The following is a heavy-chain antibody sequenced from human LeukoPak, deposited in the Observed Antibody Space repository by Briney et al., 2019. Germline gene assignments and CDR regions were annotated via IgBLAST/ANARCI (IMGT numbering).Heavy chain of an antibody. V-gene: IGHV1-69*06. Sequence: SVKVSCKASGGTLNSYVISWVRQAPGQGLEWMGGIIPISGTTNYAQKFQGRVTITADKSTSTAYMELSSLRSEDTAVYYCARDITMVRGVMGWFDPWGQGTLVTVSS. CDR1: GGTLNSYV. D-gene: IGHD3-10*01. CDR3: ARDITMVRGVMGWFDP. J-gene: IGHJ5*02. CDR2: IIPISGTT.